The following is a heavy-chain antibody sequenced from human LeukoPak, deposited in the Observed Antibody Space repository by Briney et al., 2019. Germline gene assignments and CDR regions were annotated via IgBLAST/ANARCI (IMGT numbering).Heavy chain of an antibody. D-gene: IGHD3-10*01. CDR1: GYTFTGYY. V-gene: IGHV1-2*02. Sequence: ASVKVSCKASGYTFTGYYMHWARQAPGQGLEWMGWINPNSGGTNYAQKFQGRVTMTGDTSISTAYMELSRLRSDDTAVYYCARAWALWFGELSADYWGQGTLVTVSS. CDR3: ARAWALWFGELSADY. CDR2: INPNSGGT. J-gene: IGHJ4*02.